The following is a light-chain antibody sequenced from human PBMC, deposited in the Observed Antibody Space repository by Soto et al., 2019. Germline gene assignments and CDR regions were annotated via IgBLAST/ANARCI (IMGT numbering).Light chain of an antibody. V-gene: IGKV3-11*01. CDR2: DAS. J-gene: IGKJ1*01. CDR3: QQYGSSPTT. Sequence: DIVLTQSPDILSLSPGERATLSCRASQNVRTFLAWYQQKPGQAPRLLISDASYRATGIPPRFSGSGSGTDFTLTISSLEPEDFAVYYCQQYGSSPTTFGQGTKVEIK. CDR1: QNVRTF.